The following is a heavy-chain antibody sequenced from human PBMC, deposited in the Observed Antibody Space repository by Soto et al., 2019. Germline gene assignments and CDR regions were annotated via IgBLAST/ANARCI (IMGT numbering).Heavy chain of an antibody. CDR3: ATNYGSGSAHFDY. J-gene: IGHJ4*02. Sequence: QVQLVQSGAEVKKPGSSVKVSCTASGGTFNFYSISWVRQAPGQGLEWVGRVIPMVGMSEYAQKFQGRVTITADKSTSTSYMSLLCLRSEDTAVYYCATNYGSGSAHFDYWGQGTLVTGSS. CDR1: GGTFNFYS. V-gene: IGHV1-69*02. CDR2: VIPMVGMS. D-gene: IGHD3-10*01.